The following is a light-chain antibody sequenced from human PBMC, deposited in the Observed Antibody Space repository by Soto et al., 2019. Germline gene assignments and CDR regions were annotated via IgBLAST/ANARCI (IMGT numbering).Light chain of an antibody. CDR1: QSLLHSNGYNY. Sequence: DIVMTQSPLSLPVTPGEPASISCRSSQSLLHSNGYNYLDWYLQKPGQSTQLLIYLGSNRASGVPDRFSGSGSGTDFTLKISRVEAEDVGVYYCMQALQIALTFGGGTKVEIK. CDR3: MQALQIALT. V-gene: IGKV2-28*01. CDR2: LGS. J-gene: IGKJ4*01.